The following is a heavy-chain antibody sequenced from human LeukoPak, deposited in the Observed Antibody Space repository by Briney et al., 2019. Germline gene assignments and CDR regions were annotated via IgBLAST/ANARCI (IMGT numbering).Heavy chain of an antibody. Sequence: GGSLRLSCAAYGFTFSSYAMSWVRQAPRKGLEWVSAISGSGGSTYYADSVKGRFTISRDNSKNTLYLQMNSLRAADTAVYYCAKDSLRQQLDDAFDIWGQGTMVTVSS. V-gene: IGHV3-23*01. CDR2: ISGSGGST. D-gene: IGHD6-13*01. CDR3: AKDSLRQQLDDAFDI. CDR1: GFTFSSYA. J-gene: IGHJ3*02.